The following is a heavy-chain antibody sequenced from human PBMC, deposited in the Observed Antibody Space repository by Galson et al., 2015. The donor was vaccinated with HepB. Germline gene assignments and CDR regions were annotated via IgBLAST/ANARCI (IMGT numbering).Heavy chain of an antibody. CDR3: ARAESDCSSASCYRGGAVDF. J-gene: IGHJ3*01. V-gene: IGHV3-66*01. CDR1: GFTVSSNY. D-gene: IGHD2-2*02. CDR2: IFSDGST. Sequence: SLRLSCAASGFTVSSNYMSWVRQAPGKGLEWVSVIFSDGSTYYADSVKGRFTISRDNSKNTLYLQMNSLRAEDTAVYYCARAESDCSSASCYRGGAVDFWGQGTMVTVSS.